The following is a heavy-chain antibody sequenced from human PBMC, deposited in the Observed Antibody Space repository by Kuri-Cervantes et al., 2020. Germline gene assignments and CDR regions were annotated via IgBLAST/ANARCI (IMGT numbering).Heavy chain of an antibody. V-gene: IGHV3-30-3*01. D-gene: IGHD3-22*01. CDR2: ISYDGSNK. CDR3: ARVADDSGWCFDL. J-gene: IGHJ2*01. Sequence: GESLKISCAAPGFTFSSYAMHWVRQAPGKGLEWVAVISYDGSNKYYADSVKGRFTISRDNAKNSLYLQMNSLRAEDTAVYYCARVADDSGWCFDLWGRGTLVTVSS. CDR1: GFTFSSYA.